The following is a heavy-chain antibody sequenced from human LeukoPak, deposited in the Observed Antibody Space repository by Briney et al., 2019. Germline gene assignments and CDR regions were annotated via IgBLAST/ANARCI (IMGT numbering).Heavy chain of an antibody. CDR2: IYPGDSDT. J-gene: IGHJ4*02. Sequence: GESLKISCKGSGYSFTSYWIGWVRQMPGKGLEWMGIIYPGDSDTRYSPSFQGQVTISADKSISTAYLQWSSLKASDTAMYYCASQDYYGSGSYSEPFDYWGQGTLVTVSS. CDR3: ASQDYYGSGSYSEPFDY. V-gene: IGHV5-51*01. CDR1: GYSFTSYW. D-gene: IGHD3-10*01.